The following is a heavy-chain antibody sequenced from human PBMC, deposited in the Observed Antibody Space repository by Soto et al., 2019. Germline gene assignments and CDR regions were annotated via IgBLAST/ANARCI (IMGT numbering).Heavy chain of an antibody. V-gene: IGHV3-30-3*01. CDR1: GFTFSSYA. CDR3: AKEQVGPIYDYGTAWRPVNH. CDR2: ISYDGSNK. D-gene: IGHD3-10*01. J-gene: IGHJ5*02. Sequence: PGGSLRLSCAASGFTFSSYAMHWVRQAPGKGLEWVAVISYDGSNKYYADSVKGRFSISRDYSKNSLYLQMNSLRAEDTAVYYCAKEQVGPIYDYGTAWRPVNHWGQGTLVTVSS.